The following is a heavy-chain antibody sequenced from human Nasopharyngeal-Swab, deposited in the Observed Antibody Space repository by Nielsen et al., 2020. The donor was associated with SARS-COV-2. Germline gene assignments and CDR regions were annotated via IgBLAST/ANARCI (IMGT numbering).Heavy chain of an antibody. D-gene: IGHD3-16*01. J-gene: IGHJ4*02. CDR1: GFTFSSYG. CDR2: IWYDGSNK. CDR3: ARDGVDYGDY. V-gene: IGHV3-33*01. Sequence: GESLKISCAASGFTFSSYGVHWVRQAPGKGLEWVAVIWYDGSNKYYADSVKGRFTISRDNSKNTLYLQMNSLRAEDTAVYYCARDGVDYGDYWGQGTLVTVSS.